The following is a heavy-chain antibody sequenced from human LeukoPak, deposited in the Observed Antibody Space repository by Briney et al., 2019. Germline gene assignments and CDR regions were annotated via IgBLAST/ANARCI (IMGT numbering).Heavy chain of an antibody. CDR3: ARDFCSGGYCYHALGH. V-gene: IGHV1-18*01. J-gene: IGHJ4*02. CDR1: GYTFTTYG. D-gene: IGHD2-15*01. Sequence: ASVRVSCKTSGYTFTTYGLSWVRQAPGQGLEWMGWISTGKGDTIYARQLQDRLTMTTDTSTGTAYMELRNLISDDTALYFCARDFCSGGYCYHALGHWGQGALVTVSS. CDR2: ISTGKGDT.